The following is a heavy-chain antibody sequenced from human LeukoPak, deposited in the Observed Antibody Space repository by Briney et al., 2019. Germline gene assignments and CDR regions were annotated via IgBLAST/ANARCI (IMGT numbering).Heavy chain of an antibody. CDR1: GFTFSDYY. Sequence: GGSLRLSCAASGFTFSDYYMSWIRQAPGKGLEWVSYISSSGSTIYYADSVKGRFTISRDNAKNSLYLQMNSLRAEDTAVYYCARVESPDSSGYYDAFDIWGQGTMVTVSS. CDR2: ISSSGSTI. D-gene: IGHD3-22*01. J-gene: IGHJ3*02. CDR3: ARVESPDSSGYYDAFDI. V-gene: IGHV3-11*01.